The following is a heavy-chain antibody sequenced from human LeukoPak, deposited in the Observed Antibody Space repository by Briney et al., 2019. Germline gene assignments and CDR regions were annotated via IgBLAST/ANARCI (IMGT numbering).Heavy chain of an antibody. D-gene: IGHD6-19*01. Sequence: ASVKVSCKVSGYTSTGYYMHWVRQAPGQGLEWMGWINPNSGGTNYAQKFQGRVTMTRDTSISTAYMELSRLRSDDTAVYYCARGEQWLVQHYYRDFWGKGTTVTVSS. CDR1: GYTSTGYY. J-gene: IGHJ6*03. CDR2: INPNSGGT. CDR3: ARGEQWLVQHYYRDF. V-gene: IGHV1-2*02.